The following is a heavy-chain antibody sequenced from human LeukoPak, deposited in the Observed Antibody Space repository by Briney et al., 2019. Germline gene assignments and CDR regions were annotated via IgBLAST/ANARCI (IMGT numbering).Heavy chain of an antibody. CDR2: IIPILGMA. D-gene: IGHD5-24*01. CDR1: GGTFSNYA. J-gene: IGHJ4*02. V-gene: IGHV1-69*04. CDR3: AREIRDGYNFVFHFDY. Sequence: SVKVSCKASGGTFSNYAINWVRQAPGQGLEWMGRIIPILGMANYAQKFQGRVTITADKSTSTAYMELSSLRSEDTAVYYCAREIRDGYNFVFHFDYWGQGTLVTVSS.